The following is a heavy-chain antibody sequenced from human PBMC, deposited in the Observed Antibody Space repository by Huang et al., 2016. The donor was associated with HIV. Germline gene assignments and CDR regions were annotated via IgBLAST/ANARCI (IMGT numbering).Heavy chain of an antibody. CDR2: INPDESDT. CDR1: GYSFAKYW. D-gene: IGHD5-18*01. J-gene: IGHJ6*02. Sequence: EEQLVQSGAEVKKPGESLKISCEGSGYSFAKYWIGWVRQLPGKGLGCMGIINPDESDTIDSPSFQGQVSISADKSISTAYLQWSSLKASDTAMYYCARLDTARNYYYYGLDVWGQGTSVIVSS. CDR3: ARLDTARNYYYYGLDV. V-gene: IGHV5-51*01.